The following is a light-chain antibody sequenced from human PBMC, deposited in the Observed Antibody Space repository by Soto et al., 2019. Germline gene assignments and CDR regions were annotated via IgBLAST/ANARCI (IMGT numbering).Light chain of an antibody. CDR1: QSISSH. CDR2: AAS. V-gene: IGKV1-39*01. CDR3: QQRYSSPPT. Sequence: DIRMTQSPSSLSASVEDRVIITCRASQSISSHLNWYQQKPGKAPKLLIFAASSLQSGVPSRFSGSRSGPDFTLTISSLQPEDFATYYCQQRYSSPPTFGQGTRVEIK. J-gene: IGKJ1*01.